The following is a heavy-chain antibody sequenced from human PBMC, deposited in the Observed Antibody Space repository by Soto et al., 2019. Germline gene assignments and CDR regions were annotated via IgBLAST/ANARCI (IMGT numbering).Heavy chain of an antibody. D-gene: IGHD3-16*02. V-gene: IGHV3-23*01. CDR1: GFTFSSYA. CDR3: ATNLRTYVWGSYRYTRCGY. J-gene: IGHJ4*02. CDR2: ISGSGGST. Sequence: GGSLRLSCAASGFTFSSYAMSWVRQAPGKGLEWVSAISGSGGSTYYADSVKGRFTISRDNSKNTLYLQMNSLRAEDTAVYYCATNLRTYVWGSYRYTRCGYWGQGTLVTVSS.